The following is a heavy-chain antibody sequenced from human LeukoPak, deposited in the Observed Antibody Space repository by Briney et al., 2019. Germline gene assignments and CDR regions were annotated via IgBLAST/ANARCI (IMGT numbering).Heavy chain of an antibody. D-gene: IGHD2-2*01. CDR1: GFTFSSYA. V-gene: IGHV3-30-3*01. Sequence: PGGSLRLSCAASGFTFSSYAMNWVRQAPGKGLEWVAVISYDGSNKDYADSVKGRFTISRDNSKNTLYLQMNSLRPEDTAVYYCARDQRYLVLCLFGYWGQGTLVTVSS. CDR3: ARDQRYLVLCLFGY. J-gene: IGHJ4*02. CDR2: ISYDGSNK.